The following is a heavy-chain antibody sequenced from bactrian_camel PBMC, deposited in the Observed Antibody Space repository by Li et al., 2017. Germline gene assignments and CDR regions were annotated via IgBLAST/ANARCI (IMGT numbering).Heavy chain of an antibody. CDR1: GYSRSSFRSVFC. J-gene: IGHJ4*01. V-gene: IGHV3S59*01. Sequence: EVQLVESGGGSVQAGGSLRLSCIASGYSRSSFRSVFCTGWFRQAPGKEENLVSLRRDGTTVYSDSVKGRFTISQDRTKNILYLQMNDLKDEDTGMYHCAALNSSSGGRFAWCSDFRGQGTQVTVS. CDR3: AALNSSSGGRFAWCSDF. D-gene: IGHD1*01. CDR2: LRRDGTT.